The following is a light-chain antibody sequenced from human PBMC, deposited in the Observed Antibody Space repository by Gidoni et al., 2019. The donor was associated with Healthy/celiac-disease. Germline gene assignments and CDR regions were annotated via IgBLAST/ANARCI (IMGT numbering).Light chain of an antibody. J-gene: IGKJ4*01. CDR3: QQSYTLPFT. CDR1: QSILHNFDNKNY. V-gene: IGKV4-1*01. CDR2: WAS. Sequence: DIVMTHSPASLAVSLGERVSINCTSSQSILHNFDNKNYLAWYQQKPGQPPKVLIYWASTRESGVSDRFSGSGSGTDFTLPIAGLQAEDVAVYFCQQSYTLPFTFGGGTKVEI.